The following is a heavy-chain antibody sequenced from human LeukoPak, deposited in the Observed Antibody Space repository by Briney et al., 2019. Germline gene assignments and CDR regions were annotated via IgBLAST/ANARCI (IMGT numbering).Heavy chain of an antibody. D-gene: IGHD3-10*01. CDR1: RITFSGYS. V-gene: IGHV3-48*02. CDR2: ISSSSSTI. CDR3: AAAGGFDY. Sequence: PGGSLRLSCAASRITFSGYSMNWVRQAPGKGLEWFSYISSSSSTIYYADSVKGRFTISRDNAKNSLYLQMNSLRDENTAVYYCAAAGGFDYWGQGTLVTVSS. J-gene: IGHJ4*02.